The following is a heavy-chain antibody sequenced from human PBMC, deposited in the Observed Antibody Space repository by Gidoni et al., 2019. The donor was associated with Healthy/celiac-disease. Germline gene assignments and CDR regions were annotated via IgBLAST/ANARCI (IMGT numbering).Heavy chain of an antibody. D-gene: IGHD1-26*01. CDR3: ARSGGSYXPNWXXP. Sequence: EVQLVESGGGLVQXGGSLRLSCSASGLPFRSYSMNWVRQAPGKGLAWVSYISSSSSTIYYADSVKGRFTISRDNAKXSLYXQMNSLRAXXXAVYYCARSGGSYXPNWXXPWGQXTL. CDR2: ISSSSSTI. J-gene: IGHJ5*02. CDR1: GLPFRSYS. V-gene: IGHV3-48*04.